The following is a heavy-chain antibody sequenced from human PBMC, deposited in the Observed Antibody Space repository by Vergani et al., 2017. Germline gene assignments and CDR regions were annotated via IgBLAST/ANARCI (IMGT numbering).Heavy chain of an antibody. CDR1: GGTFSSYA. Sequence: QVQLVQSGAEVKKPGSSVKVSCKASGGTFSSYAISWVRQAPGQGLEWMGRIIPILGIANYAQKFQGRVTITADKSTSTAYMELSSLRSEDTAVYYCARDPDYGGTTPLDYWGQGTLVTVSS. CDR3: ARDPDYGGTTPLDY. D-gene: IGHD4-23*01. CDR2: IIPILGIA. J-gene: IGHJ4*02. V-gene: IGHV1-69*04.